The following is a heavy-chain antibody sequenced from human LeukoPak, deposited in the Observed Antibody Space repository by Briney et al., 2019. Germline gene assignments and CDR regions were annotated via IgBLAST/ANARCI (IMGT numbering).Heavy chain of an antibody. CDR1: GFTFSSYG. D-gene: IGHD6-19*01. J-gene: IGHJ4*02. V-gene: IGHV3-23*01. Sequence: GGSLRLSCAASGFTFSSYGMTWVRQAPGKGLEWVSAISGSGGSTYYADSVKGRFTISRDNSKNTLYLQMNSLRAEDTAVYYCAKVPTYSSGWYKFLDYWGQGTLVTVSS. CDR2: ISGSGGST. CDR3: AKVPTYSSGWYKFLDY.